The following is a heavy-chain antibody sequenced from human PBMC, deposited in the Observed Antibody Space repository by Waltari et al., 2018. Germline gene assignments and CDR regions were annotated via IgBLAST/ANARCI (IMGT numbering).Heavy chain of an antibody. J-gene: IGHJ4*02. Sequence: EVQLVESGGGLVQPGGSLRLSCAGSGFSFSNHWMGWVRQAPGRGLQWVGNIKYDGSEINYVDSLKGRFSISRDNAKNSVYLQINSLRAEDTAVYYCSTGSRSNWYDYWGQGTLVTVSS. V-gene: IGHV3-7*01. CDR1: GFSFSNHW. CDR2: IKYDGSEI. CDR3: STGSRSNWYDY. D-gene: IGHD6-13*01.